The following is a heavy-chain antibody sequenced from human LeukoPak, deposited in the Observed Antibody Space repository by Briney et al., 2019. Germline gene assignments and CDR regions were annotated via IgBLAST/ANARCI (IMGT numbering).Heavy chain of an antibody. CDR2: ISSSSSTI. CDR1: GFTFSSYT. Sequence: GGTLRLSCAASGFTFSSYTMNWVRQAPGKGPEWVSYISSSSSTIYYADSVKGRFTISRDNAKNSLYLQMNSLRAEDTAVYYCARDRYYGMDVWGQGTSVTVSS. CDR3: ARDRYYGMDV. V-gene: IGHV3-48*04. J-gene: IGHJ6*02.